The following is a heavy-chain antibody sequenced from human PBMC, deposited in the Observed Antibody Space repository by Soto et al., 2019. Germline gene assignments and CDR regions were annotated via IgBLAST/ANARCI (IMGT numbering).Heavy chain of an antibody. Sequence: EVQLVESGGGLVQPGGSLKLSCAASGFTFSGSAMHWVRQASGKGLEWVGRIRSKANSYATAYAASVKGRFTISRDDSKNTAYLQMNSLKTEDTAVYYCTRHHSGHPYYYYYYMDVWGKGTTVTVS. D-gene: IGHD5-12*01. V-gene: IGHV3-73*01. CDR1: GFTFSGSA. CDR3: TRHHSGHPYYYYYYMDV. CDR2: IRSKANSYAT. J-gene: IGHJ6*03.